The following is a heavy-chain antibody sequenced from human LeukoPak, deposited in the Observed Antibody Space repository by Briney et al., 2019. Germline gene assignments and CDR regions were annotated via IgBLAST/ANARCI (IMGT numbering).Heavy chain of an antibody. V-gene: IGHV1-69*04. CDR2: IIPILGIA. CDR1: GGTFSSYA. Sequence: GASVKVSCKASGGTFSSYAISWVRQAPEQGLEWMGRIIPILGIANYAQKFQGRVTITADKSTSTAYMELSSLRSEDTAVYYCARISPPYGGPPENYWGQGTLVTVSS. D-gene: IGHD4-23*01. J-gene: IGHJ4*02. CDR3: ARISPPYGGPPENY.